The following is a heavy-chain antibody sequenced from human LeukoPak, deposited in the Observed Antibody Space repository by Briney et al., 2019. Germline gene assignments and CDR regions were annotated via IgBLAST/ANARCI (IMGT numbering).Heavy chain of an antibody. V-gene: IGHV4-59*01. Sequence: SETLSLTCTVSGGSISSYYWSWIRQPPGKGLEWIGYIYDSGRTNYNPSLESRVTTSVDTSNNQFSLKLSSVTAADTAVYYCARDPSFPVLSDNYYYGMDVWGQGTTVTVSS. D-gene: IGHD1-26*01. CDR1: GGSISSYY. J-gene: IGHJ6*01. CDR3: ARDPSFPVLSDNYYYGMDV. CDR2: IYDSGRT.